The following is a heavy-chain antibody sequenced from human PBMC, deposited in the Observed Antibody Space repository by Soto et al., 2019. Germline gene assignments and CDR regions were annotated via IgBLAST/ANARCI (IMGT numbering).Heavy chain of an antibody. CDR3: ARTQYSYVKYYFDY. CDR1: GGTFSSYT. Sequence: QVQLVQSGAEVKKPGSSVKVSCKASGGTFSSYTISWVRQAPGQGLEWMGRIIPILGIANYAQKFQGRVTLTAPKYXSTAYMELSSLRSEDTAVYYCARTQYSYVKYYFDYWGQGTLVTVSS. D-gene: IGHD5-18*01. V-gene: IGHV1-69*02. J-gene: IGHJ4*02. CDR2: IIPILGIA.